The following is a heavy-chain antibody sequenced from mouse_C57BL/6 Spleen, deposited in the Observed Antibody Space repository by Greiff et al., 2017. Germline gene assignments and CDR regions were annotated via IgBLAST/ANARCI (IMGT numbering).Heavy chain of an antibody. D-gene: IGHD1-1*01. CDR2: IDPSDSET. Sequence: LQQPGAELVRPGSSVKLSCKASGYTFTSYWMHWVKQRPIQGLEWIGNIDPSDSETHYNQKFKDKATLTVDKSSSTAYMQLSSLTSEDSAVYYCARGITTPRYFDVWGTGTTVTVSS. CDR1: GYTFTSYW. CDR3: ARGITTPRYFDV. J-gene: IGHJ1*03. V-gene: IGHV1-52*01.